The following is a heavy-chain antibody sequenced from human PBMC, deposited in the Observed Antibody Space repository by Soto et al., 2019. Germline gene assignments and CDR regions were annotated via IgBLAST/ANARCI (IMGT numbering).Heavy chain of an antibody. CDR2: INHSGST. Sequence: SETLSLTCAVYGGSFSGYYWSWIRQPPGKGLEWIGEINHSGSTNYNPSLKSRVTISVDTSKNQFSLKLSSVTAADTAVYYCARGDSGYGYVYWGQGTLVTISS. J-gene: IGHJ4*02. V-gene: IGHV4-34*01. D-gene: IGHD5-18*01. CDR3: ARGDSGYGYVY. CDR1: GGSFSGYY.